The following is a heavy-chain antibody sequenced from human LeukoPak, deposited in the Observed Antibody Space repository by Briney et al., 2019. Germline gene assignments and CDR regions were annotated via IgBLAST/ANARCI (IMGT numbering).Heavy chain of an antibody. J-gene: IGHJ4*02. CDR3: VKSPGSGWPV. V-gene: IGHV3-64D*06. D-gene: IGHD6-19*01. CDR2: IYSDGSRT. Sequence: GGSLRLSCAASGFTFSSFAMHWVRQAPGKGREYLSAIYSDGSRTYYADSVKGRFTISRDNSKNTLYFEMSSLRVEDTAVYYCVKSPGSGWPVWGQGTLLTVSS. CDR1: GFTFSSFA.